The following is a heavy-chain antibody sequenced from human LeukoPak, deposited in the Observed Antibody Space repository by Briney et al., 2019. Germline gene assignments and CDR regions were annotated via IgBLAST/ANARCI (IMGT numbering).Heavy chain of an antibody. CDR3: AKGMSATSGYLELEY. J-gene: IGHJ4*02. CDR1: GFSFSSYA. Sequence: GGSLRLSCSASGFSFSSYAMHWVRQAPGKGLEYVSSISSKGGPTYYADSVKGRFTISRDNSKKTLYLQMNSLRAEDTAVYYCAKGMSATSGYLELEYWGQGTLVTVSS. CDR2: ISSKGGPT. D-gene: IGHD3-22*01. V-gene: IGHV3-64*04.